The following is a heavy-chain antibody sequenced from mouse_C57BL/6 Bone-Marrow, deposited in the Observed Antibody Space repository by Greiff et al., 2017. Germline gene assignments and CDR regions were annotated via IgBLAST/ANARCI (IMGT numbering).Heavy chain of an antibody. D-gene: IGHD1-1*01. CDR1: GYTFTDYN. Sequence: EVQRVESGPELVKPGASVKIPCKASGYTFTDYNMDWVKQSHGKSLEWIGDINPNNGGTIYNQKFKGKATLTVDKSSSTAYMELRSLTSEDTAVYYCARSDYAKGYFDVWGTGTTVTVSS. J-gene: IGHJ1*03. CDR2: INPNNGGT. CDR3: ARSDYAKGYFDV. V-gene: IGHV1-18*01.